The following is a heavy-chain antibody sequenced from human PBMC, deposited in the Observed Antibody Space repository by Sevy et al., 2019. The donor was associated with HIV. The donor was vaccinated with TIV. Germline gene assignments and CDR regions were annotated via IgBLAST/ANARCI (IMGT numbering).Heavy chain of an antibody. CDR2: LDPGNGEI. CDR1: GYSLSKLS. Sequence: ASVKVSCKVFGYSLSKLSMHWVRQAPGKGLEWMGSLDPGNGEITYAQTLQGRVTMTEDPSTDTAYMELGSLTSEDTATYYCATVGLGYYSGSSYYQGDWFDPWGQGTLVTVSS. V-gene: IGHV1-24*01. J-gene: IGHJ5*02. CDR3: ATVGLGYYSGSSYYQGDWFDP. D-gene: IGHD2-15*01.